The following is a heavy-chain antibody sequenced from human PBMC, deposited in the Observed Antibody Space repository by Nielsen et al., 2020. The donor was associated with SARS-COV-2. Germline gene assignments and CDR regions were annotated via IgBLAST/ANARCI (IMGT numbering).Heavy chain of an antibody. J-gene: IGHJ4*02. V-gene: IGHV3-9*01. CDR1: GFTFDDYA. D-gene: IGHD6-13*01. Sequence: GGSLRLSCAASGFTFDDYAMHWVRQAPGKGLEWVSGISWNSGSIGYADSVKGRFTISRDNAKNSLYLQMNSLRAEDTALYYCAKDMSESSWEFDYWGQGTLVTVSS. CDR3: AKDMSESSWEFDY. CDR2: ISWNSGSI.